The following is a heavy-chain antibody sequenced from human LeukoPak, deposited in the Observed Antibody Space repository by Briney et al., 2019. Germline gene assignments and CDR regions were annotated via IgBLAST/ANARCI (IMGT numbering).Heavy chain of an antibody. CDR3: ARRRRLAAVGTDAFDI. D-gene: IGHD6-13*01. CDR1: GGSISNDY. V-gene: IGHV4-59*08. CDR2: VYYSGST. Sequence: SETLSLTCTVSGGSISNDYWNWIRQPPGKGLEWIGFVYYSGSTNYNPSLESRVTISVDTSKTQFSLKLRSVTAADTAVYYCARRRRLAAVGTDAFDIWGQGTVVAVSS. J-gene: IGHJ3*02.